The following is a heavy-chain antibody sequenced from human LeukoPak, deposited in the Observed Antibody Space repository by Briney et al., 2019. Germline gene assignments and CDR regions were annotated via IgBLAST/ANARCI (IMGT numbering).Heavy chain of an antibody. CDR3: AKLNSGRNTDD. V-gene: IGHV3-23*01. CDR2: IPASGSNT. D-gene: IGHD5-12*01. CDR1: GFTFSSYT. Sequence: PGGSLRLSCAASGFTFSSYTMIWVRQAPGKGLDWVSSIPASGSNTYYAAAVKGRFSISRDNSKNTLYLQMSSLRVDDTAVYYCAKLNSGRNTDDWGLGTLVTVSS. J-gene: IGHJ4*02.